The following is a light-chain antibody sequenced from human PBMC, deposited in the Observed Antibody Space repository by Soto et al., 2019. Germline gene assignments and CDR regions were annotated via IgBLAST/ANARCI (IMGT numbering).Light chain of an antibody. V-gene: IGKV1-39*01. CDR3: QQSYTSPFT. CDR2: ATS. Sequence: DIQMTQSPSSLSASVGDRVTITCRASQPISTYLNWYQQRPGKAPKFLISATSTLQSGVPARFSGCGSGTGSTLSTSPLSPEHVGTYFCQQSYTSPFTFDQGTRLEI. J-gene: IGKJ2*01. CDR1: QPISTY.